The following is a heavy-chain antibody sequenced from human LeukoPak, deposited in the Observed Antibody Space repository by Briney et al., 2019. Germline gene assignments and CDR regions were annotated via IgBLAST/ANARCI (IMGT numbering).Heavy chain of an antibody. D-gene: IGHD3-3*01. J-gene: IGHJ4*02. CDR2: FTSGSGYI. CDR3: AREALGFDF. Sequence: RSGGSLRLSCAASGFSFSSYNMNWVRQAPGKGLEWVSSFTSGSGYIYYADSVKGRFTISRDNAKKSLYLEMNSLRADDTGVYYCAREALGFDFWGQGTLVTVSS. V-gene: IGHV3-21*01. CDR1: GFSFSSYN.